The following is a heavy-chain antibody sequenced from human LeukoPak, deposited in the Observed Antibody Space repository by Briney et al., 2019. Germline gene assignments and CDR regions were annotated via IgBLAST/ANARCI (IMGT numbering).Heavy chain of an antibody. CDR2: IYYSGST. CDR1: GGSISSSSYY. Sequence: PSETLSLTCTVSGGSISSSSYYWGWIRQPPGKGLEWIGSIYYSGSTYYNPPLKSRVTISVDTSKNQFSLKLSSVTAADTAVYYCARHDRRGYCSSTSCHRRYYFDYWGQGTLVTVSS. J-gene: IGHJ4*02. V-gene: IGHV4-39*01. CDR3: ARHDRRGYCSSTSCHRRYYFDY. D-gene: IGHD2-2*01.